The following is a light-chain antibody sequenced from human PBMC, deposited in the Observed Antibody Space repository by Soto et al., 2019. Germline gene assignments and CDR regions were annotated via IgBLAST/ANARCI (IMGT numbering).Light chain of an antibody. CDR2: EVS. J-gene: IGLJ1*01. CDR1: SSDIGYYNY. Sequence: QSVLTQPPSTSGSPGQSVTISCTGTSSDIGYYNYVSWYQQYPGKAPKLLIYEVSKRPSGVPDRFSGSKSGNTASLTVSGLQAADKADYYCTSYAGTDVHYVFGTGTKVTVL. CDR3: TSYAGTDVHYV. V-gene: IGLV2-8*01.